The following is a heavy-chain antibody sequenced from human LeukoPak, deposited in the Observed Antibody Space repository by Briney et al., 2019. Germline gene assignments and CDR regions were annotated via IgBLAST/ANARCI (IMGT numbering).Heavy chain of an antibody. CDR2: IYYSGST. Sequence: SETLSLTCTVSGGSISNYYWNWIRQPPGKGLEWVGYIYYSGSTNYNPSLKSRLTISVDTSKNRISLKLNSVTAADTAVYYCARHYDGLDFWGQGTLVTVSS. J-gene: IGHJ4*02. V-gene: IGHV4-59*08. CDR1: GGSISNYY. CDR3: ARHYDGLDF. D-gene: IGHD5-12*01.